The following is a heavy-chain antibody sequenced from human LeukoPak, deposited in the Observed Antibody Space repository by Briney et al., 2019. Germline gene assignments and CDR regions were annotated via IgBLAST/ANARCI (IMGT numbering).Heavy chain of an antibody. D-gene: IGHD3-10*01. CDR1: GFTFSSYA. Sequence: GGSLRLSCAASGFTFSSYAMSWARQAPGKGLEWVSAISGSGGSTYYADSVKGRFTISRDNSKNTLYLQMNSLRAEDTAVYYCAKDLQYYYGSGSYLVHWGQGTLVTVSS. CDR2: ISGSGGST. V-gene: IGHV3-23*01. J-gene: IGHJ4*02. CDR3: AKDLQYYYGSGSYLVH.